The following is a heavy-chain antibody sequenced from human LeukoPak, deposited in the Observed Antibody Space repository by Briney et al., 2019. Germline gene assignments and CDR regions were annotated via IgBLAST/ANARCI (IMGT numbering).Heavy chain of an antibody. CDR2: ISSSSDYI. CDR1: GFSFISYS. Sequence: RGGSLRLSCTASGFSFISYSMNWVRQAPGKGLEWVSSISSSSDYIYHADSVKGRFTISRDNPKKSLYLQMNSLRAEDTAVYYCARGATTTRFGRFDPWGQGTLVTVSS. V-gene: IGHV3-21*01. CDR3: ARGATTTRFGRFDP. D-gene: IGHD4-17*01. J-gene: IGHJ5*02.